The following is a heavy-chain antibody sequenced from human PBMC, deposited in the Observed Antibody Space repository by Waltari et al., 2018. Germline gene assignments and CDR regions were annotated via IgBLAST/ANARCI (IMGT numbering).Heavy chain of an antibody. CDR2: VSYSETT. V-gene: IGHV4-39*01. D-gene: IGHD5-12*01. Sequence: QLQLQESGPRLVRPSETLSLICRVSGVSITSNRHYWAWIRQSPGQGLEWIWTVSYSETTYISPTLKSRVSVSRDTSKNQVSLILGSVTAADMAVYYCATYIGASVGTAAFDVWGQGTMVTVSS. CDR3: ATYIGASVGTAAFDV. J-gene: IGHJ3*01. CDR1: GVSITSNRHY.